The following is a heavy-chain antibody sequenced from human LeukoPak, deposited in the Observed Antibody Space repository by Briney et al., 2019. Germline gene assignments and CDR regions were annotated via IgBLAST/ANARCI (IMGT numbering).Heavy chain of an antibody. V-gene: IGHV1-2*02. CDR1: GYTFTGYY. CDR2: INPNSGGT. D-gene: IGHD2-2*01. Sequence: ASVKVSCKASGYTFTGYYMHWVRQAPGQGLEWMGWINPNSGGTNYAQKVQGRVTMTTDTSTSTAYMELRRLRSDDTAVYYCARIYCSSTSCYDPWGQGTLVTVSS. CDR3: ARIYCSSTSCYDP. J-gene: IGHJ5*02.